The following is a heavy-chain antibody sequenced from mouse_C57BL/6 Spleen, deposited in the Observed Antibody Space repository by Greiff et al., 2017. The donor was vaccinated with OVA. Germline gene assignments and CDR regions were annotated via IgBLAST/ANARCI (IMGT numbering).Heavy chain of an antibody. CDR1: GYTFTSYW. D-gene: IGHD2-10*01. Sequence: QVQLKQPGAELVKPGASVKMSCKASGYTFTSYWITWVKQRPGQGLEWIGDIYPGSGSTNYNEKFKSKATLTVDTSSSTAYMHLSSLTSEASAVFDCARKAYYGTLRDYWGQGTTLTVSS. V-gene: IGHV1-55*01. CDR3: ARKAYYGTLRDY. J-gene: IGHJ2*01. CDR2: IYPGSGST.